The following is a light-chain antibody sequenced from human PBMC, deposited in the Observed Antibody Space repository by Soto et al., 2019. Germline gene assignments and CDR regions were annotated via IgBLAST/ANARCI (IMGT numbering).Light chain of an antibody. CDR2: EVS. V-gene: IGLV2-8*01. CDR1: SSDVGGYGY. Sequence: QSALTQPPSASGSPGQSVAISCTGTSSDVGGYGYVSWYQQHPGKAPKLMIYEVSKRPSGVPDRFSGSKSGNTASLTVSGLQAEDEADYYCSSYARNRDILFGGGTQVTVL. J-gene: IGLJ2*01. CDR3: SSYARNRDIL.